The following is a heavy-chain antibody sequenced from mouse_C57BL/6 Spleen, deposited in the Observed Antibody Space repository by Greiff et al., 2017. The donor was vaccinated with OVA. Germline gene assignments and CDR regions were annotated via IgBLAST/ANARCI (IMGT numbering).Heavy chain of an antibody. D-gene: IGHD2-10*01. V-gene: IGHV1-52*01. J-gene: IGHJ3*01. CDR1: GYTFTSYW. CDR3: ARPYYGKAWFAY. CDR2: IDPSDSET. Sequence: VQLQQPGAELVRPGSSVKLSCKASGYTFTSYWMHWVKQRPIQGLEWIGNIDPSDSETHYNQKFKDKATLTVDKSSSTAYMQLSSLTSEDSAVYYCARPYYGKAWFAYWGQGTLVTVSA.